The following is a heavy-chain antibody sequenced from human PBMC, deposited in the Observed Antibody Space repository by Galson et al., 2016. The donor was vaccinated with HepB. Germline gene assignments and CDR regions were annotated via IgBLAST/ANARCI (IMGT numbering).Heavy chain of an antibody. V-gene: IGHV1-69*13. CDR2: IIPIFGTP. Sequence: AVKVSCKASGGTFSGYAYSWVRQAPGQGPEWMGGIIPIFGTPNDAQKFQGRVAITADESTSTVYMELSRLRSEDTAVYYCASGGLTTILNFCDSWGQGTLVTVSS. CDR3: ASGGLTTILNFCDS. J-gene: IGHJ4*02. CDR1: GGTFSGYA. D-gene: IGHD4-11*01.